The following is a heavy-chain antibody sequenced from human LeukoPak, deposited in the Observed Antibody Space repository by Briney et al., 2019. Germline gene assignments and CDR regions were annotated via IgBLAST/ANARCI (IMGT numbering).Heavy chain of an antibody. CDR3: ARSFCPRYSYGYYDYYSYMDV. CDR1: GYTFTIYD. CDR2: INPNSGNT. J-gene: IGHJ6*03. V-gene: IGHV1-8*03. D-gene: IGHD5-18*01. Sequence: ASVKVSCKASGYTFTIYDINWVRRATGQGLEWMGWINPNSGNTGYAQKFQGRVTITRNTSISTAYMELSSLRSEDTAVYYCARSFCPRYSYGYYDYYSYMDVWGKGTTVTVSS.